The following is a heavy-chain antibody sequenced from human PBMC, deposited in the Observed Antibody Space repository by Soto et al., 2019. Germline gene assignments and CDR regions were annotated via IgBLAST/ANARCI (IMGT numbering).Heavy chain of an antibody. CDR2: MDQDGSET. J-gene: IGHJ4*02. CDR3: VCGGNFFIY. CDR1: GFTFSTYW. Sequence: EVQLVESGGGLVQPGGSLRLSCAASGFTFSTYWMTWVRQPPGKGLEWVANMDQDGSETYSVDSVRGRFTVSRDNAKKSLYLQMNSLRVEDTAVYYCVCGGNFFIYWGQGTLVTVSP. D-gene: IGHD3-16*01. V-gene: IGHV3-7*01.